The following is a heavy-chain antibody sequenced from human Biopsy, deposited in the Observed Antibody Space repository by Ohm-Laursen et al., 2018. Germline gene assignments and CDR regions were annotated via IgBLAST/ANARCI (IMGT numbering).Heavy chain of an antibody. CDR2: IYYSGST. J-gene: IGHJ6*02. D-gene: IGHD6-19*01. CDR3: ARATNSSGWPYYYFFGMDV. V-gene: IGHV4-59*01. CDR1: GGSISSDY. Sequence: GTLSLTCSVSGGSISSDYWSWIRQTPGKGLEWIGYIYYSGSTNYNPSLKSRVTISVDTSKNQFSLKLNSVTAADTAVYYCARATNSSGWPYYYFFGMDVWGQGTTVTVSS.